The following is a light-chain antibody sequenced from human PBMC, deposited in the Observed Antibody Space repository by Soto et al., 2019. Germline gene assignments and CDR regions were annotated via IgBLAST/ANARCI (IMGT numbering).Light chain of an antibody. CDR3: QQDYNLRT. CDR1: QSVRSSY. Sequence: GERVTRSCRASQSVRSSYLTWYQQKPGQAPRLLIYGASTRATSIPARFSGSGSGTEFTLTISSLQPEDLAVYYCQQDYNLRTXGQGTKVDIK. V-gene: IGKV3D-7*01. CDR2: GAS. J-gene: IGKJ1*01.